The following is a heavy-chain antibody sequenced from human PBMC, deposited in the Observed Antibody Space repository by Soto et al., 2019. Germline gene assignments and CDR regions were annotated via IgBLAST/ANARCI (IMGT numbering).Heavy chain of an antibody. Sequence: QITLKESGPTLVKPTQTLTLTCTFSAFSLSTSGVGVGWIRQPPGKALEWLTFIYWDDDKRYSPSLKSRLTITKDTSKNQVVLTMTNMDPVDTATYYCARLVAAGITYYFDSWGQGTLVTGSS. J-gene: IGHJ4*02. CDR3: ARLVAAGITYYFDS. CDR2: IYWDDDK. CDR1: AFSLSTSGVG. D-gene: IGHD2-21*01. V-gene: IGHV2-5*02.